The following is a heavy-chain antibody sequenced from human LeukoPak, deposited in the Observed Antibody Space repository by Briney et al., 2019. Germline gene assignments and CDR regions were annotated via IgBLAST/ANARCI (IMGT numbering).Heavy chain of an antibody. Sequence: GASVKVSCKASGYTFTSYGIIWVRQAPGQGLEWMGWISAYNGNTNYAQKLQGRVTTTTDTSTSTAYMELRSLRSDDTAVYYCAREGFGSSSEVVVGYWGQGTLVTVSS. V-gene: IGHV1-18*01. CDR3: AREGFGSSSEVVVGY. CDR1: GYTFTSYG. J-gene: IGHJ4*02. D-gene: IGHD6-6*01. CDR2: ISAYNGNT.